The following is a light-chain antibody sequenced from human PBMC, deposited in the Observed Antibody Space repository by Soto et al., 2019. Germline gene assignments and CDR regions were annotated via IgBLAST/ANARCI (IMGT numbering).Light chain of an antibody. V-gene: IGLV2-11*01. CDR2: DVS. Sequence: QSVLTQPLSVSGSPGQPVTISCTGPSIDVGGSNYVSWYQQHPGKAPKLMIYDVSERPSGVPDRFSGSKSGNTASPTISGLQAEDDADYYCCSYAVTFYVYGNGKKVTVL. CDR3: CSYAVTFYV. CDR1: SIDVGGSNY. J-gene: IGLJ1*01.